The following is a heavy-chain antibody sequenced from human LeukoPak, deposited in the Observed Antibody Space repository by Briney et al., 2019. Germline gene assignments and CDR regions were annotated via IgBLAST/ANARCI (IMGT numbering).Heavy chain of an antibody. CDR1: GGSISSGSYY. V-gene: IGHV4-61*02. J-gene: IGHJ4*02. Sequence: SETLSLTCTVSGGSISSGSYYWSWIRQPAGKGLEWIGRIYTSGGTNYNPSLKSRVTISVDTSKNQFSLKLSSVTAADTAVYYCARERDGSGTQRGLDYWGQGTLVTVSS. CDR2: IYTSGGT. D-gene: IGHD3-10*01. CDR3: ARERDGSGTQRGLDY.